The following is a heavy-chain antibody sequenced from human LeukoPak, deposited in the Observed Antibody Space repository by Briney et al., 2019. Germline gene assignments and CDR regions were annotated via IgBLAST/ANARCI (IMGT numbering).Heavy chain of an antibody. J-gene: IGHJ2*01. CDR1: GFTFSSYS. CDR2: IKEDGSEK. D-gene: IGHD4-17*01. Sequence: PGGSLRLSCAASGFTFSSYSMNWVRQAPGRGLEWVANIKEDGSEKNYVDSVKGRFTISRDNAKNSVYLLLNSLTPEDTAVYYCARDLRAGGTWSYGVYFDLWGRGTLVTVSS. V-gene: IGHV3-7*01. CDR3: ARDLRAGGTWSYGVYFDL.